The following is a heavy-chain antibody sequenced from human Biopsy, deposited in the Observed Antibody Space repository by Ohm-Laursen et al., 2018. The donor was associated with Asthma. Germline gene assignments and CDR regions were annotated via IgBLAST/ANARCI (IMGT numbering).Heavy chain of an antibody. V-gene: IGHV3-30*03. CDR2: MSFDGRQT. CDR3: ARGDSSNWSHYYFDY. Sequence: SLRLSCTASGFSFNSYGMHWVRQAPGKGLEWVAVMSFDGRQTYYADSVRGRFTISRDYSKNTLYLQMHSLRAEDTAVYYCARGDSSNWSHYYFDYWGQGTLVTVSS. CDR1: GFSFNSYG. D-gene: IGHD3-22*01. J-gene: IGHJ4*02.